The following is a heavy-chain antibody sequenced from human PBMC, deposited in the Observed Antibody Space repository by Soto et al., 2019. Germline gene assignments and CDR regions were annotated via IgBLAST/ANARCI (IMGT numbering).Heavy chain of an antibody. CDR2: ISAYNGNT. Sequence: ASVKVSCKASGYTLTSYGISWVRQAPGQGLGWMGWISAYNGNTNYAQKLQGRVTMTTDTSTSTAYMELRSLRSDDTAVYYCARGAGGSSWPFYGMDVWGQGTTVTVSS. V-gene: IGHV1-18*04. CDR1: GYTLTSYG. D-gene: IGHD6-13*01. J-gene: IGHJ6*02. CDR3: ARGAGGSSWPFYGMDV.